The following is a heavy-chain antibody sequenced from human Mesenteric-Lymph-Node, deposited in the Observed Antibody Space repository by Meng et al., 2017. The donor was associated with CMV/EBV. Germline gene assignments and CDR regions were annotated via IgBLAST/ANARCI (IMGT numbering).Heavy chain of an antibody. V-gene: IGHV1-8*01. CDR3: ARTYTNYDSFDY. J-gene: IGHJ4*02. CDR1: GYTFTSYD. D-gene: IGHD4-11*01. Sequence: SCKASGYTFTSYDINWVRQASGQGLEWLGWMSPYSGDTGYAQKFQGRVTMTRDTSTSTMYMELSSLRSEDTAVYYCARTYTNYDSFDYWGQGTLVTVSS. CDR2: MSPYSGDT.